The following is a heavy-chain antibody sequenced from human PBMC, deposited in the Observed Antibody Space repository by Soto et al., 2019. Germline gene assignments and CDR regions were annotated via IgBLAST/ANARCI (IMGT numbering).Heavy chain of an antibody. CDR3: ARGQQLASEHFQH. CDR1: GYTFTGYY. J-gene: IGHJ1*01. CDR2: INPNSGGT. D-gene: IGHD6-13*01. Sequence: ASVKVSCKASGYTFTGYYMHWVRQAPGQGLEWMGWINPNSGGTNYAQKFQGRVTMTRDTSISTAYMELSRLRSDDTAVYYCARGQQLASEHFQHWGQGTLVTVSS. V-gene: IGHV1-2*02.